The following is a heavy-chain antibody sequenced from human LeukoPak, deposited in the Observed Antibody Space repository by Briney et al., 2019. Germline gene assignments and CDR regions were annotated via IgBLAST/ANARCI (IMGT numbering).Heavy chain of an antibody. D-gene: IGHD4-23*01. CDR2: IYSGGST. J-gene: IGHJ4*02. Sequence: GGSLRLSCAASGFTFSSYAMSWVRQAPGKGLEWVSVIYSGGSTYYADSVKGRFTISRDNSKNTLYLQMNSLRAEDTAVYYCARDLDGGNDYWGQGTLVTVSS. V-gene: IGHV3-53*01. CDR3: ARDLDGGNDY. CDR1: GFTFSSYA.